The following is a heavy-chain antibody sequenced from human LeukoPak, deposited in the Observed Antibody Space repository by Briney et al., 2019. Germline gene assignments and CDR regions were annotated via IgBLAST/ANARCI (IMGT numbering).Heavy chain of an antibody. V-gene: IGHV3-30*02. J-gene: IGHJ4*02. CDR3: AKDTEYSRKALDY. Sequence: PGGSLRLSCAASGFSFSNYGMHWVRQPPGKGLEWVAFIRYEGSNKYYGDSVKDRFTISRDNSKNTLYLQMNSLRAEDTAVYYYAKDTEYSRKALDYWGQGTLVTVSS. D-gene: IGHD4-11*01. CDR1: GFSFSNYG. CDR2: IRYEGSNK.